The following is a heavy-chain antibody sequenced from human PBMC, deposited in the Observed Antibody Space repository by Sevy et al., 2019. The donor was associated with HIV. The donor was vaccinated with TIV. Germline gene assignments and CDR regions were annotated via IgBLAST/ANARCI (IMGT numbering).Heavy chain of an antibody. Sequence: GGSLRLSCAASGFTFSSYNINWVRQAPGKGLEWVSSITSGSSYIFYADSVKGRFTTSRDNAKNSLYLQMNSLRAEDTAVYYCARDKTILEGRYGMDVWGQGTTVTISS. D-gene: IGHD3-3*01. CDR1: GFTFSSYN. J-gene: IGHJ6*02. V-gene: IGHV3-21*01. CDR2: ITSGSSYI. CDR3: ARDKTILEGRYGMDV.